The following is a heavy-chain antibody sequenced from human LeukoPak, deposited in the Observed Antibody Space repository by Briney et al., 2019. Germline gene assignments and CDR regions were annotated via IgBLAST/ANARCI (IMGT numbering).Heavy chain of an antibody. CDR3: VRDWGYDSSGYWQKYFDT. J-gene: IGHJ4*02. Sequence: GGSLRLSCATSGFTFTTFWMHWVRQAPGKGLVWVSRINHDGSSTNYADSVKGRFTISRDNAKNTVYLQMNSLRAEDTAVYYCVRDWGYDSSGYWQKYFDTWGQGALVTVSS. CDR1: GFTFTTFW. D-gene: IGHD3-22*01. V-gene: IGHV3-74*01. CDR2: INHDGSST.